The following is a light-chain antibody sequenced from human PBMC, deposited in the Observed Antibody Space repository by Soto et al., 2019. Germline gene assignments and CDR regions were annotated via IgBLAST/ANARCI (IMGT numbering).Light chain of an antibody. V-gene: IGKV3-20*01. Sequence: ELVLTQSPGTLSLSPGERATLSCRASQSFSSGYLAWYQQKPGQAPRLLIYGASSRATGIPDRFSGSGSGTDFTLTISRLEPEDFAVYYCQQYGSSPWTFGQGTKVDIK. CDR3: QQYGSSPWT. J-gene: IGKJ1*01. CDR1: QSFSSGY. CDR2: GAS.